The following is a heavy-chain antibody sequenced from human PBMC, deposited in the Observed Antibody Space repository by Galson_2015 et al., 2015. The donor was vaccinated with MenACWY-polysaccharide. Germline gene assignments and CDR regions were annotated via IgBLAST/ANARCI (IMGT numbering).Heavy chain of an antibody. CDR3: ARDKGQEAPMDV. V-gene: IGHV3-33*01. Sequence: SLRLSCAASGSTLSHYGMHWVRQAPGRGLEWVAVIWHDGHVKYYADSVKGRFTISRDNSRSTLYPEMNSLRVEDTAVYYCARDKGQEAPMDVWGKGTTVIVSS. CDR1: GSTLSHYG. J-gene: IGHJ6*03. CDR2: IWHDGHVK.